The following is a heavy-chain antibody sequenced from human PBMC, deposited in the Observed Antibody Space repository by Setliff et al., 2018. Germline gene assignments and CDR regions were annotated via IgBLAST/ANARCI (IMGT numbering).Heavy chain of an antibody. D-gene: IGHD2-21*01. J-gene: IGHJ4*02. V-gene: IGHV3-7*01. CDR2: IKEDGSQR. CDR3: SSYLVS. CDR1: GDSIDTDIW. Sequence: ETLSLTCTVSGDSIDTDIWWSWVRQSPGKGLEWVANIKEDGSQRNYVDAVRGRFTVSRDNARNLLYLQMNSLRVDDTAVYYCSSYLVSWGQGALVTVSS.